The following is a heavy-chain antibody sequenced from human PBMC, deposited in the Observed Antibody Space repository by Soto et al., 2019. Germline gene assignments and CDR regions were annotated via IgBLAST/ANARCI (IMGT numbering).Heavy chain of an antibody. D-gene: IGHD3-22*01. CDR3: ARGGTSTYYYDAFDI. Sequence: GGSLRLSCAASGFTFSSYWMSWVRQAPGKGLEWVANIKQDGSEKYYVDSVKGRFTISRDNAKNSLYLQMNSLRAEDTAVYYCARGGTSTYYYDAFDIWGQGTVVTVSS. CDR1: GFTFSSYW. V-gene: IGHV3-7*03. J-gene: IGHJ3*02. CDR2: IKQDGSEK.